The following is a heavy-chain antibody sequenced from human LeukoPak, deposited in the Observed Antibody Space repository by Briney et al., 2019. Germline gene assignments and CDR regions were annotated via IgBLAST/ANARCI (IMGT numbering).Heavy chain of an antibody. CDR3: ARGGERYYGSSPYNNVGDWFDP. V-gene: IGHV4-30-2*06. J-gene: IGHJ5*02. Sequence: PSETLSLTCAVSGGSITGGGYSWSWIRQSPGKGLEWIGYIYHSGSTYYNPSLKSRVTMSVDRSKNQFSLKLSSVTAADTAVYFCARGGERYYGSSPYNNVGDWFDPWGQGTLVTVSS. CDR1: GGSITGGGYS. CDR2: IYHSGST. D-gene: IGHD3-10*01.